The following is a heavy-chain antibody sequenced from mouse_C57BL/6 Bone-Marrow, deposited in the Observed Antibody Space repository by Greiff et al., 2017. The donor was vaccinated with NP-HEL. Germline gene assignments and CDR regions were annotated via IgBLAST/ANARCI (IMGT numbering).Heavy chain of an antibody. CDR3: ARSLRRVLAY. J-gene: IGHJ3*01. V-gene: IGHV1-42*01. D-gene: IGHD1-1*01. Sequence: VQLKESGPELVKPGASVKISCKASGYSFTGYYMNWVKQSTEKSLEWIGEINPSTGGTTYNQKFKAKATLTVDKSSSTAYMQLKSLTSEDSAVYYCARSLRRVLAYWGQGTLVTVSA. CDR2: INPSTGGT. CDR1: GYSFTGYY.